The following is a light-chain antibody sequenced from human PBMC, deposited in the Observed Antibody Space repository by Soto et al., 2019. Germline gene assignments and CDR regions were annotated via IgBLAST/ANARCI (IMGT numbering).Light chain of an antibody. Sequence: EIVMTQSPATLSLSPGERATLSCRASQSVTSSYLAWWQQKPGQAHRLLIYGAYTRATGIQARFSGSGSGTEFTLTIRSLQSEDFAVYYCKQYNNWPQTFGQGTKVDIK. CDR1: QSVTSSY. V-gene: IGKV3-15*01. J-gene: IGKJ1*01. CDR3: KQYNNWPQT. CDR2: GAY.